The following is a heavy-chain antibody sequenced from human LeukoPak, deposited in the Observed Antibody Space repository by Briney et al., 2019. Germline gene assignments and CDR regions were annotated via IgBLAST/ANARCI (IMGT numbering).Heavy chain of an antibody. V-gene: IGHV4-59*08. D-gene: IGHD6-6*01. J-gene: IGHJ5*02. CDR2: IYYSGST. Sequence: SETLSLTCTVSGVSISSYYWSWIPQPPGKGLEWIGYIYYSGSTNSNPSLKSRLTISVDTSKNQFSLKLSSVTAAYTAVYYCARHEYSSSFWFDPWGQGTLVTVSS. CDR3: ARHEYSSSFWFDP. CDR1: GVSISSYY.